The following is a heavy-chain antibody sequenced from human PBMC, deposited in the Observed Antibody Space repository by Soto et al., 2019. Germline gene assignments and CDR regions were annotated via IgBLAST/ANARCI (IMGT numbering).Heavy chain of an antibody. CDR3: AIGPRMWLAGGDY. CDR1: GGYLNVSY. D-gene: IGHD6-19*01. Sequence: IQSVTGAVEGGYLNVSYGSKIPQPPGKGLEWLGEINHSGITDYNPSLKSRITISIDTSKKQFYLKLNSVTAADTAVYSWAIGPRMWLAGGDYWGQGTQV. J-gene: IGHJ4*02. V-gene: IGHV4-34*01. CDR2: INHSGIT.